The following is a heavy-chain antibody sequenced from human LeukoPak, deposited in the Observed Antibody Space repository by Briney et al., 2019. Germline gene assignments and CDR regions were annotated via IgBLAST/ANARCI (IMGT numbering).Heavy chain of an antibody. CDR3: ARDGGAVAGTYYYYGMDV. Sequence: PSETLSLTCTVSGGSISSYYWSWIRQPAGKGLEWIGRIYTSGSTNYNPSLKSRVTMSVDTSKNQFSLKLSSVTAADTAVYCCARDGGAVAGTYYYYGMDVWGQGTTVTVSS. J-gene: IGHJ6*02. CDR2: IYTSGST. D-gene: IGHD6-19*01. V-gene: IGHV4-4*07. CDR1: GGSISSYY.